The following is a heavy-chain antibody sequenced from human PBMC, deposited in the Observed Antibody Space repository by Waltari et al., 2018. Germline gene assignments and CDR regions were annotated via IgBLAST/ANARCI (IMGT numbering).Heavy chain of an antibody. J-gene: IGHJ4*02. V-gene: IGHV3-30-3*01. CDR3: ARDGPLEYQLLSPDY. Sequence: QVQLVESGGGVVQPGRSLRLSCAASGFTFSSYAMHWVRPAPGKGLEWVAVISYDGSNKYYADSVKGRFTISRDNSKNTLYLQMNSLRAEDTAVYYCARDGPLEYQLLSPDYWGQGTLVTVSS. D-gene: IGHD2-2*01. CDR1: GFTFSSYA. CDR2: ISYDGSNK.